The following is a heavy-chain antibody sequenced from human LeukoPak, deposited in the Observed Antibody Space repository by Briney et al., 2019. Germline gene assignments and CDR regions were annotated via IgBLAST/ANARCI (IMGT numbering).Heavy chain of an antibody. CDR2: IIPMLGIT. J-gene: IGHJ5*02. Sequence: WASVKVSCKASGGTFSSHGISRVRQAPGQGLEWMGRIIPMLGITNYAQKFQGKVTITADKSTSTAYMDLSSLRSEGTAVYYCATFGSLYNWFDPWGQGTLVTVSS. D-gene: IGHD6-13*01. CDR3: ATFGSLYNWFDP. CDR1: GGTFSSHG. V-gene: IGHV1-69*04.